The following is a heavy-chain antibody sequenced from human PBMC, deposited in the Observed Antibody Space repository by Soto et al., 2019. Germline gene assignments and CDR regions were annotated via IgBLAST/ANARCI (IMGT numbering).Heavy chain of an antibody. CDR2: ISYDGSNK. D-gene: IGHD6-6*01. Sequence: GGSLILSCAASGFTFSSYGMHWVRQAPGKGLEWVAVISYDGSNKYYADSVKGRFTISRDNSKNTLYLQMNSLRAEDTAVYYCAKDLFSPAGKQLVPYWGQGTLVTVSS. CDR1: GFTFSSYG. CDR3: AKDLFSPAGKQLVPY. J-gene: IGHJ4*02. V-gene: IGHV3-30*18.